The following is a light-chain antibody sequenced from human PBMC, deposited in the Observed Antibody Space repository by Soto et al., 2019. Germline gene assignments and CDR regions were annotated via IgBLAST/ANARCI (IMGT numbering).Light chain of an antibody. CDR1: SSDVGGYNY. V-gene: IGLV2-14*01. J-gene: IGLJ2*01. CDR3: SSYTSSSTVV. Sequence: QSVLTQPASVSGSPGQSITISCTGTSSDVGGYNYVSWYQQHPGKAPKLMIYDVSNRPSGVSNRFSGSKSGNTASLTSSGLQAGDEADYYCSSYTSSSTVVFGGGTKLTVL. CDR2: DVS.